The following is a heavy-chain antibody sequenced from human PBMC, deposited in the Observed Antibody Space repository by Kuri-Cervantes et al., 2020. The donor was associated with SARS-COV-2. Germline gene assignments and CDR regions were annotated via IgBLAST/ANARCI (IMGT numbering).Heavy chain of an antibody. Sequence: GGSLRLSCAQLVSVFSNYWMSRVRLAPGKGLEWVANIKYDGSEKYYVDSVKGRFIISRDNAKNSVYLQMNSLRDAATAVYYCTRGGYTSAFSPQNWPDPRSWRTLVTVSS. CDR2: IKYDGSEK. J-gene: IGHJ5*02. CDR3: TRGGYTSAFSPQNWPDP. V-gene: IGHV3-7*03. D-gene: IGHD6-19*01. CDR1: VSVFSNYW.